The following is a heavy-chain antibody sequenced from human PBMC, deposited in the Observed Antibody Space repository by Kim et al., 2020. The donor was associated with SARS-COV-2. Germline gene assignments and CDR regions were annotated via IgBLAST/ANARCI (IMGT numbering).Heavy chain of an antibody. V-gene: IGHV1-18*01. CDR2: ISAYNGNT. CDR3: ARDLGGYYDSSGYSDWFDP. D-gene: IGHD3-22*01. CDR1: GYTFTSYG. Sequence: ASVKVSCKASGYTFTSYGISWVRQAPGQGLEWMGLISAYNGNTNYAQKLQGRVTMTTDISTSTAYMELRSLRSDDTAVYYCARDLGGYYDSSGYSDWFDPWGQGTLVTVSS. J-gene: IGHJ5*02.